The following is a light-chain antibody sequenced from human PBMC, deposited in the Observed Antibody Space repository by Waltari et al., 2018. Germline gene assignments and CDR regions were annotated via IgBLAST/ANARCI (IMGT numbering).Light chain of an antibody. Sequence: QSALTQPASVSGSPGQSITIPCLGSSSDVGAYKYVSWFQQHPGKAPKLIIYDASTRPSGTSYRFSGSKSCDPASLTISGLQAEDEADYYCSSYTTIRTWVFGGGTKLTVL. CDR3: SSYTTIRTWV. CDR1: SSDVGAYKY. J-gene: IGLJ3*02. CDR2: DAS. V-gene: IGLV2-14*03.